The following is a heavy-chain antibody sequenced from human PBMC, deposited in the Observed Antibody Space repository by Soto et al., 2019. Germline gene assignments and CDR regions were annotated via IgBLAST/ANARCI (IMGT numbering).Heavy chain of an antibody. V-gene: IGHV4-59*01. J-gene: IGHJ6*03. CDR3: ATGYYYYMDV. CDR1: GGSISSNY. Sequence: PSETLSLTCTVSGGSISSNYWSWIRQPPGKGLEWIGYIYYSGSTNYNPSLKSRVTISVDTSKKQFSLKLSPVTAADTAVYYCATGYYYYMDVWGKGTTVTVSS. CDR2: IYYSGST.